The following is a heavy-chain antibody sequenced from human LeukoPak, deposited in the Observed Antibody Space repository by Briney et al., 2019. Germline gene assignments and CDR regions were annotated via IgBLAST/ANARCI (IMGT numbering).Heavy chain of an antibody. V-gene: IGHV3-23*01. D-gene: IGHD3-9*01. Sequence: GGSLRLSCAASGSTFSSYAMSWVRQAPGKGLEWVSAISGSGGSTYYADSVKGRFTISRDNSKNTLYLQMNSLRAEDTAVYYCAKENKLRYFDWLPYYYYYGMDVWGQGTTVTVSS. CDR2: ISGSGGST. CDR1: GSTFSSYA. CDR3: AKENKLRYFDWLPYYYYYGMDV. J-gene: IGHJ6*02.